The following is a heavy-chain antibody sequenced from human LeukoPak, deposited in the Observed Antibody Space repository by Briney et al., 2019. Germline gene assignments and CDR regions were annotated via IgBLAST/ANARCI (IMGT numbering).Heavy chain of an antibody. D-gene: IGHD4-11*01. Sequence: PGGSLRLSCAASGFTFSSYAMSWVRQAPGKGLEWVSAISGSGGSTYYADSVKGRFTISRDNSKNTLYLQMNSLRAEDTAVYYCANSDYSNYLYYFDYWGQGTLVTVSS. CDR2: ISGSGGST. J-gene: IGHJ4*02. CDR3: ANSDYSNYLYYFDY. CDR1: GFTFSSYA. V-gene: IGHV3-23*01.